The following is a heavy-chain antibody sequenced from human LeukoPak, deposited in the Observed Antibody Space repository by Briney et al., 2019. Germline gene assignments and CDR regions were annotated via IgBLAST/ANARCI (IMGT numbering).Heavy chain of an antibody. V-gene: IGHV4-31*11. CDR1: GGSFSGYY. J-gene: IGHJ5*02. Sequence: PSETLSLTCAVYGGSFSGYYWSWIRQHPGKGLEWIGYIYYSGSTYYNPSLKSRVTISVDTSKNQFSLKLSSVTAADTAVYYCARDRTLSMVRGVKSYNWFDPWGQGTLVTVSP. CDR3: ARDRTLSMVRGVKSYNWFDP. D-gene: IGHD3-10*01. CDR2: IYYSGST.